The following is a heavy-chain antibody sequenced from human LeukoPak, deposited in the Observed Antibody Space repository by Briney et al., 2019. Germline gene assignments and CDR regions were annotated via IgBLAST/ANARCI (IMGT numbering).Heavy chain of an antibody. CDR1: GGTFSSYA. CDR3: ARRFCTNGVCYHDRGAFDI. Sequence: SVKVSCKASGGTFSSYAISWVRQAPGQGLEWMGGIIPIFGTTNYAQKLQGRVTITADKSTSTAYMALSSLRSEDTAVYYCARRFCTNGVCYHDRGAFDIWGQGTMVTVSS. CDR2: IIPIFGTT. V-gene: IGHV1-69*06. D-gene: IGHD2-8*01. J-gene: IGHJ3*02.